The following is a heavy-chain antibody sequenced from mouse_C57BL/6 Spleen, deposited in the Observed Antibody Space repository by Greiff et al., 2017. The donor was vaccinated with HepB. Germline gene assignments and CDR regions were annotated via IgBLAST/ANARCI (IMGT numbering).Heavy chain of an antibody. CDR1: GYAFSSYW. D-gene: IGHD1-1*01. CDR2: IYPGDGDT. CDR3: ARRGITPGYFDV. Sequence: QVQLKESGAELVKPGASVKISCKASGYAFSSYWMNWVKQRPGKGLEWIGQIYPGDGDTNYNGKFKGKATLTADKSSSTAYMQRSSLTSEDSAVYFCARRGITPGYFDVWGTGTTVTVSS. J-gene: IGHJ1*03. V-gene: IGHV1-80*01.